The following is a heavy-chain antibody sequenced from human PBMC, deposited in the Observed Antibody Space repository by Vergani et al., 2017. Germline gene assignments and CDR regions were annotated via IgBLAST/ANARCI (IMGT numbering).Heavy chain of an antibody. CDR3: ARDLVVDY. CDR1: GYSISSGYY. CDR2: IYHSGST. Sequence: QVQMQESGPGLVKPSETLSLTCTVSGYSISSGYYWGWIRQPPGKGLEWIGSIYHSGSTYYNPSLKSRVTISVDTSKNPFSLKLSSVTAAYTAVYYCARDLVVDYWGQGTLVTVSS. D-gene: IGHD2-8*02. J-gene: IGHJ4*02. V-gene: IGHV4-38-2*02.